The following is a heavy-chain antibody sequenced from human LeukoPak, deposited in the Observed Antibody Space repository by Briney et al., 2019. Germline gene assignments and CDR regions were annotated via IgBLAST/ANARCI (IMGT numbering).Heavy chain of an antibody. Sequence: ASVKVSCKLSGYTLIELSMHWVRQAPGKGLEWMGGFDPEDGKTIYAQKFQGRVIMTEDTSTDTAYMELSSLRSDDTAVYYCARDFRAYSVEQWLVVWYYFDYWGQGTLVTVSS. CDR2: FDPEDGKT. CDR1: GYTLIELS. J-gene: IGHJ4*02. V-gene: IGHV1-24*01. D-gene: IGHD6-19*01. CDR3: ARDFRAYSVEQWLVVWYYFDY.